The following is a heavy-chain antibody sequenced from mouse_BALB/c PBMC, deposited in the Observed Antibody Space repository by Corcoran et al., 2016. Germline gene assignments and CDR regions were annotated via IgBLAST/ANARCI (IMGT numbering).Heavy chain of an antibody. Sequence: QIQLVQSGPELKKPGETVKISCKASGYTFTNYGMNGVKQAPGKGLKWMGWINTYTGEPTYADDFKGRFAFSLETSASTAYLQINNLKNEDMATYFCASYGNYSWFAYWGQGTLVTVSA. J-gene: IGHJ3*01. CDR1: GYTFTNYG. V-gene: IGHV9-1*02. CDR2: INTYTGEP. D-gene: IGHD2-1*01. CDR3: ASYGNYSWFAY.